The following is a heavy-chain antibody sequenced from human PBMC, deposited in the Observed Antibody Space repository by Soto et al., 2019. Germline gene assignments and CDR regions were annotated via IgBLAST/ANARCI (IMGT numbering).Heavy chain of an antibody. CDR1: GFTFNDFE. V-gene: IGHV3-48*03. D-gene: IGHD3-10*01. J-gene: IGHJ4*02. Sequence: EVQLLESGGGLVQPGGSLRLSCGGSGFTFNDFEMNWVRQAPGKGPEWLAYIDGSGATKKYADSVRGRFTISRDNPNNSLFLQMSILSAADTAIYYCARGFGRFNSWGQGTLLSVSS. CDR3: ARGFGRFNS. CDR2: IDGSGATK.